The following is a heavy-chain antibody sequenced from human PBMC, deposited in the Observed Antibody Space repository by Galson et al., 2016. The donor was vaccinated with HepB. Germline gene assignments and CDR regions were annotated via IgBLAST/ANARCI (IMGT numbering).Heavy chain of an antibody. D-gene: IGHD1-1*01. J-gene: IGHJ5*02. Sequence: SVKVSCKASGYRFTMYPIHWVRLAPGHGLEWMGRMSPDSGATNYEHKFQGRLSMTRDTSLTTSYLDLTRLTSGDTAIYFCVRAVHIQRVVFDPWGQGTLVTVSS. V-gene: IGHV1-2*06. CDR3: VRAVHIQRVVFDP. CDR2: MSPDSGAT. CDR1: GYRFTMYP.